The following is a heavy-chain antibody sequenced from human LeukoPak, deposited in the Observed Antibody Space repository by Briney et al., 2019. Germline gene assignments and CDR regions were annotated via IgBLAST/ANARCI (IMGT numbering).Heavy chain of an antibody. J-gene: IGHJ5*01. CDR2: ISGDAITT. Sequence: GGSLRLSCTASGFSFRTYIMAWVRQVPGKGLEWISAISGDAITTYYAVPVKGRFTISRDNFRNTLSLQMDSLRADDSAVYYCAKDASPYSNYAVRWFDSWGQGTLVTVS. CDR1: GFSFRTYI. D-gene: IGHD4/OR15-4a*01. CDR3: AKDASPYSNYAVRWFDS. V-gene: IGHV3-23*01.